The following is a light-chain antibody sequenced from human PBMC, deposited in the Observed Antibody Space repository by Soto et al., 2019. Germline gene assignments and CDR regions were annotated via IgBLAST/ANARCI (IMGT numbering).Light chain of an antibody. CDR1: ASDVGDYNY. J-gene: IGLJ2*01. CDR2: DVS. CDR3: SSYTSTRTHVI. Sequence: QSVLTQPASVSGSPGQSITISCTATASDVGDYNYVSWFQRYPGKAPKLMIYDVSNRPSGVSNCFSGSKSGNTASLTISGLQAEDEADYYCSSYTSTRTHVIFGGGTSSPS. V-gene: IGLV2-14*01.